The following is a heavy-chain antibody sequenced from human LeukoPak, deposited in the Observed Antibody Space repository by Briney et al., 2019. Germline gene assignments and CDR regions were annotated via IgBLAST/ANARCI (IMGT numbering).Heavy chain of an antibody. CDR1: GYTFTNYG. Sequence: ASVKVSCKASGYTFTNYGTSWVRQAPGQGLEWMGWITGYNGNTDYAQKFQGRVTMTTDTSTSTAYMELRSLGSDDTAVYYCAKAQEGGWNAFDIWGQGTMVTVSS. CDR2: ITGYNGNT. CDR3: AKAQEGGWNAFDI. D-gene: IGHD3-16*01. V-gene: IGHV1-18*01. J-gene: IGHJ3*02.